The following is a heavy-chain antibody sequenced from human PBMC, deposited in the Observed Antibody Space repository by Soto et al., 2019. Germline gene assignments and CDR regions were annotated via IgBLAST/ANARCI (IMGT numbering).Heavy chain of an antibody. D-gene: IGHD3-22*01. CDR3: TRVRYYYDSSGYSPNNYYYYGMDV. CDR2: IIPIFGTA. J-gene: IGHJ6*02. V-gene: IGHV1-69*01. CDR1: GGTFSSYA. Sequence: QVQLVQSGAEVKKPGSSVKVSCKASGGTFSSYAISWVRQAPGQGLEWMGGIIPIFGTANYAQKFQGRVTITADESTSTADMVLSSLRSEDTAVYYCTRVRYYYDSSGYSPNNYYYYGMDVWGQGTTVTVSS.